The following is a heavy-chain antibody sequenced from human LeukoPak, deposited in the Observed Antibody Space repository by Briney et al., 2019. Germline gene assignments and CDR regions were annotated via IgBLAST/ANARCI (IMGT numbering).Heavy chain of an antibody. CDR2: IYYSGST. D-gene: IGHD3-22*01. J-gene: IGHJ5*02. Sequence: PSETLSLTCTVSGGSISSHYWSWIRQPPGKGLEWIGYIYYSGSTNYNPSLKSRVTISVDTSKNQFSLKLSSVTAADTAVYYCARVGYYDSSGYHSSFDPWGQGTLVTVSP. CDR1: GGSISSHY. CDR3: ARVGYYDSSGYHSSFDP. V-gene: IGHV4-59*11.